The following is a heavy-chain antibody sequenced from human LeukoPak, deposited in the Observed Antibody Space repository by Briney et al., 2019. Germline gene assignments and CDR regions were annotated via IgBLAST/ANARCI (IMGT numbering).Heavy chain of an antibody. Sequence: SETLSLTCAVYGGSFSGYYWRWIRQPPGKGLEWIGEINHSGSTNYNPSLKSRVTISVDTSKNQFSLKLSSVTAADTAVYYCATTGMVRGVKTNWFDPWGQGTLVTVSS. V-gene: IGHV4-34*01. CDR2: INHSGST. D-gene: IGHD3-10*01. J-gene: IGHJ5*02. CDR3: ATTGMVRGVKTNWFDP. CDR1: GGSFSGYY.